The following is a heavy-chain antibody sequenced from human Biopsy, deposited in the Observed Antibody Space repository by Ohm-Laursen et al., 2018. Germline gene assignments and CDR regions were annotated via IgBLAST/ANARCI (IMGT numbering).Heavy chain of an antibody. J-gene: IGHJ4*02. CDR3: ALQSVAQMKNFDY. V-gene: IGHV1-2*02. D-gene: IGHD6-19*01. CDR2: ISPKSGGT. CDR1: GYTFTSYG. Sequence: ASVKVSCKASGYTFTSYGIDWVRQAPGQGLEWMGWISPKSGGTNYAQKFQGNITMTKNTSMSTAYMEMSRLRSDDTAVYYCALQSVAQMKNFDYWGQGTLVTVSS.